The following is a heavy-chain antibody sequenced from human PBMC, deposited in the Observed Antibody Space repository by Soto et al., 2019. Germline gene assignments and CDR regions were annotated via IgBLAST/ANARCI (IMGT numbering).Heavy chain of an antibody. CDR3: AKGYCTSTSCSRGYFDY. CDR2: ISNSGGST. CDR1: GFTFSSYA. Sequence: GGSLRLSCAASGFTFSSYAMIWVRQAPGKGLEWVSAISNSGGSTYYAGSVKGRFTISRDNSKNTLYLQMDSLRGEDTAVYYCAKGYCTSTSCSRGYFDYWGQGTLVTVSS. D-gene: IGHD2-2*01. V-gene: IGHV3-23*01. J-gene: IGHJ4*02.